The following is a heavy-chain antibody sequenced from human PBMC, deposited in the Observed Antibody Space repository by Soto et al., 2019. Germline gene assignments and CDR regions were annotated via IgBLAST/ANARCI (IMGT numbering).Heavy chain of an antibody. D-gene: IGHD2-21*01. Sequence: ASVKVSCKASGYTFTSYAMHWVRQAHGQRLEWMGWINAGNGNTKYSQKFQGRVTITRDTSASTAYMELSSLRSEDTAVYYCARGLWGNAFDIWGQGTMVTVSS. CDR2: INAGNGNT. CDR1: GYTFTSYA. CDR3: ARGLWGNAFDI. J-gene: IGHJ3*02. V-gene: IGHV1-3*01.